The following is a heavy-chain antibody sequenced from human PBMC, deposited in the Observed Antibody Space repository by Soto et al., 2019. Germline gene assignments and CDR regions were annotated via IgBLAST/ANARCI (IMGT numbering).Heavy chain of an antibody. D-gene: IGHD3-10*01. CDR3: ARDNYYGLGSYLN. CDR1: GYTFTGYY. Sequence: ASVKVSCKASGYTFTGYYMHWVRQAPGQGLEWMGWINPNSGGTNYAQKFQGRVTMTRNTSISTAYMELSRLRSDDTAVYYCARDNYYGLGSYLNWGQGTLVTVSS. J-gene: IGHJ4*02. V-gene: IGHV1-2*02. CDR2: INPNSGGT.